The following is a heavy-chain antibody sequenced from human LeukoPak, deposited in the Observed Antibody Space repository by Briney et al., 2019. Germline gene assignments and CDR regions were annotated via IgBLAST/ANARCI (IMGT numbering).Heavy chain of an antibody. CDR2: IKQDGSEK. V-gene: IGHV3-7*02. D-gene: IGHD6-13*01. J-gene: IGHJ4*02. CDR1: GFTFSKYW. CDR3: AGHGGTGYSSSWYFC. Sequence: GGSLRLSCAASGFTFSKYWMSWVRQAPGKGLEWVANIKQDGSEKHYVDSVKGRFTISRDNVKNSLYLQMNSLRAEDTAVYYCAGHGGTGYSSSWYFCWGQGTLVTVSS.